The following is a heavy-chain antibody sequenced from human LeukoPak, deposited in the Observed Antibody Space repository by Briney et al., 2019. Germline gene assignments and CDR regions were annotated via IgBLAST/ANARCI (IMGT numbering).Heavy chain of an antibody. CDR2: ISGSGGST. J-gene: IGHJ4*02. CDR1: GFTFSSYA. CDR3: AKDHYDSSGYWYYFDY. D-gene: IGHD3-22*01. V-gene: IGHV3-23*01. Sequence: GGSLRLSCAASGFTFSSYAMSWVRQAPGKGLEWVSAISGSGGSTYYADSVKGRFTISRDNSKNTLYLQMNSLRAEDTAVYYCAKDHYDSSGYWYYFDYWGQGTLVTVSS.